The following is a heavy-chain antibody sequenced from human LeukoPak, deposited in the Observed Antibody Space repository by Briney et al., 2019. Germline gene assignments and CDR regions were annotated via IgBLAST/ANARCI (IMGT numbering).Heavy chain of an antibody. CDR3: ARDLDYYGSGSYYKPVWFDP. V-gene: IGHV1-69*04. Sequence: SVKVSCKASAGTFSSYTISWVRQAPGQGLEWMGRIIPILGIANYAQKFQGRVTITADKSTSTAYMEWSSLRAEDTAVYYCARDLDYYGSGSYYKPVWFDPWGQGTLVTVSS. J-gene: IGHJ5*02. D-gene: IGHD3-10*01. CDR2: IIPILGIA. CDR1: AGTFSSYT.